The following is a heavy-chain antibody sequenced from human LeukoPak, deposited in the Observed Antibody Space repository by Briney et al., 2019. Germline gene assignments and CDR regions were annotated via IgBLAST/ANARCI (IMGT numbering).Heavy chain of an antibody. CDR1: GFTFSDYY. CDR2: ISSSGSTI. V-gene: IGHV3-11*01. CDR3: AGYSLPDDIGVVPGAIGLGWFDP. Sequence: PGGSLRLSCAASGFTFSDYYMSWTRQAPGKGLEWVSYISSSGSTIYYADSVKARFTISSENAKTSVYPKIHRLRDEDTVVYYRAGYSLPDDIGVVPGAIGLGWFDPWGQGTLVTVSS. J-gene: IGHJ5*02. D-gene: IGHD2-2*02.